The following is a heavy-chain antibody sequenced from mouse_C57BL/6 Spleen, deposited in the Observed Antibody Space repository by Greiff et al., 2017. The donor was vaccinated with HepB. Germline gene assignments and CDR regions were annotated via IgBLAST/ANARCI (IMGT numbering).Heavy chain of an antibody. CDR1: GYTFTSYW. CDR3: AKTAQADYFDY. Sequence: VQLQQPGAELVRPGTSVKLSCKASGYTFTSYWMHWVKQRPGQGLEWIGVIDPSDSYTNYNQKFKGKATLTVDTSSSTAYMQLSSLTSEDSAVYYCAKTAQADYFDYWGQGTTLTVSS. V-gene: IGHV1-59*01. D-gene: IGHD3-2*02. CDR2: IDPSDSYT. J-gene: IGHJ2*01.